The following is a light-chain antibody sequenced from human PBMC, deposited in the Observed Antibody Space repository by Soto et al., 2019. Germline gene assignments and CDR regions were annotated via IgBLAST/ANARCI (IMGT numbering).Light chain of an antibody. CDR2: KAS. CDR1: QTISSW. V-gene: IGKV1-5*03. J-gene: IGKJ1*01. Sequence: DIQMTQSPSTLSGSVGDRVTITCRASQTISSWLAWYQQKPGKAPKLLIYKASTLKSGVPSRFSGSGAGREFTLTISSLQSDDFETHYRPESNRYSEAFGQGTKVNIK. CDR3: PESNRYSEA.